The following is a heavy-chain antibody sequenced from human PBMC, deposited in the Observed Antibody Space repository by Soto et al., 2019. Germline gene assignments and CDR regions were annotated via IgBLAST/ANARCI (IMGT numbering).Heavy chain of an antibody. D-gene: IGHD1-1*01. CDR1: GFIFDNYA. J-gene: IGHJ4*01. CDR2: ISGRGSRT. CDR3: AKGAGGRTNDYGGY. Sequence: EVQLLESGGGLAQPGGSLRLSCVASGFIFDNYAMSWVRQAPGKGLEWVSVISGRGSRTHYADSVKGRFTVSRDNFKNTLSLQMNFRRAGDTALYYCAKGAGGRTNDYGGYWGPGTPVTVSS. V-gene: IGHV3-23*01.